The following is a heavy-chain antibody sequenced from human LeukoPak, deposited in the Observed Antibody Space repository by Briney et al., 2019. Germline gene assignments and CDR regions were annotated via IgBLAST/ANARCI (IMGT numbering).Heavy chain of an antibody. J-gene: IGHJ4*02. CDR1: GFTFSSYA. V-gene: IGHV3-23*01. CDR3: AKDQYYDSSGLFTGDY. D-gene: IGHD3-22*01. CDR2: ISGSGGST. Sequence: GGSLRLSCAASGFTFSSYAMSWVRQAPGKGLEWVSAISGSGGSTYYADSVKGRFTISRDNSKNTLYLQMNSLRAEDTAVYYCAKDQYYDSSGLFTGDYWGQGTLVTVSS.